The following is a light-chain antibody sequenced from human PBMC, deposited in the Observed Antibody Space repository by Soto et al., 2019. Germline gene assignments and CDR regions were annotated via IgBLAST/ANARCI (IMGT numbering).Light chain of an antibody. Sequence: EMVMAQSPATLSVSPGETATLSCRASQSVSSKLAWYQQKPGQSHTLLIYGGSTRAAGIPDRFSGNGSGTEFTLTISSLQSEDFAVYYCQQYGNWPPVTFGGGTKVEIK. CDR2: GGS. V-gene: IGKV3-15*01. CDR3: QQYGNWPPVT. J-gene: IGKJ4*01. CDR1: QSVSSK.